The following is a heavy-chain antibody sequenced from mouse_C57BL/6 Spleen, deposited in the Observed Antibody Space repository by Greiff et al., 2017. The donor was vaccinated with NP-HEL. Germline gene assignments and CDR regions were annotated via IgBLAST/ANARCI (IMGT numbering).Heavy chain of an antibody. J-gene: IGHJ1*03. D-gene: IGHD1-1*02. CDR1: GYSITSGYY. V-gene: IGHV3-6*01. Sequence: EVKLQESGPGLVKPSQSLSLTCSVTGYSITSGYYWNWIRQFPGNKLEWMGYISYDGSNNYNPSLKNRISITRDTSKNQFFLKLNSVTTEDTATYYCARPYGGYFDVWGTGTTVTVSS. CDR2: ISYDGSN. CDR3: ARPYGGYFDV.